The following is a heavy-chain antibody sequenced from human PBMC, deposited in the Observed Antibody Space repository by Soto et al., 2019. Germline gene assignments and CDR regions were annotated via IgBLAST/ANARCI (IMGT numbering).Heavy chain of an antibody. D-gene: IGHD3-3*01. J-gene: IGHJ4*02. Sequence: GGSLRLSCTTSGFSFASFAMTWVRQAPGKGLEWVATISGSDGKTYYADSVKGRFSISKDTSRNTLYLQMNSLRADDTAIYYCAKWSYLDYWGQGTRVTVSS. V-gene: IGHV3-23*01. CDR1: GFSFASFA. CDR2: ISGSDGKT. CDR3: AKWSYLDY.